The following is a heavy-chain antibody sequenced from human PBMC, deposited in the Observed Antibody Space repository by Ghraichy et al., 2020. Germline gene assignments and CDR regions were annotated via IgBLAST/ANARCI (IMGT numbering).Heavy chain of an antibody. D-gene: IGHD2-2*01. CDR1: GVSISSSGYY. J-gene: IGHJ3*01. Sequence: SETLSLTCSVSGVSISSSGYYWSWIRQHPGKGLEWIGYISYSGSTYYNPSLKSRLTISVDTSKNHFSLNLNSVTAADTAVYFCVRSDSYCGSTACYGGIDAFDLSGRGTMVTDSS. CDR3: VRSDSYCGSTACYGGIDAFDL. CDR2: ISYSGST. V-gene: IGHV4-31*03.